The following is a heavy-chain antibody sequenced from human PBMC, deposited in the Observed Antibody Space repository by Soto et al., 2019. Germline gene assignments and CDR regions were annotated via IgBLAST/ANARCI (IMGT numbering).Heavy chain of an antibody. J-gene: IGHJ4*02. CDR1: GGTFSSYA. V-gene: IGHV1-69*13. D-gene: IGHD3-22*01. CDR3: AREYYDSSGYYYQLLYFDY. CDR2: IIPIFGTA. Sequence: GASVKVSCKASGGTFSSYAISWVRQAPGQGLEWLGGIIPIFGTANYAQKFQGRVTITADESTSTAYMELGSLRSEDTAVYYCAREYYDSSGYYYQLLYFDYWGQGTLVTVSS.